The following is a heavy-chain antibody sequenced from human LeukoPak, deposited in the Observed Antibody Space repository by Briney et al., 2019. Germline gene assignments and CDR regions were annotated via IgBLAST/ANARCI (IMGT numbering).Heavy chain of an antibody. D-gene: IGHD4-17*01. Sequence: SDPLSLLCTVCGGPMRIYHGRWTRKPAEKGLGGIGRIYTCGSTSYNPSLNSRVTMSVDTSKNEISLKLGSVSAADTAVYYGARGGPGDFDDWGQGTLVTVSS. CDR3: ARGGPGDFDD. J-gene: IGHJ4*02. CDR1: GGPMRIYH. CDR2: IYTCGST. V-gene: IGHV4-4*07.